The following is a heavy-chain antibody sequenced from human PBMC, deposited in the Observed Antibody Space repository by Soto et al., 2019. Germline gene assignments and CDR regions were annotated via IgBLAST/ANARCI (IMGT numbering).Heavy chain of an antibody. J-gene: IGHJ4*02. Sequence: QVQLVESGGGVVQPGRSLRLSCAASGFTFNRYALHWVGKAPGKGLGWVTLVSYDGSNKDFADSVKGRFTISRDNSKNTLYLQMNSLRAEDTAVYYCAREKGNYHDSRGPFDYWGQGTLVTVSS. V-gene: IGHV3-30-3*01. CDR3: AREKGNYHDSRGPFDY. CDR2: VSYDGSNK. CDR1: GFTFNRYA. D-gene: IGHD3-22*01.